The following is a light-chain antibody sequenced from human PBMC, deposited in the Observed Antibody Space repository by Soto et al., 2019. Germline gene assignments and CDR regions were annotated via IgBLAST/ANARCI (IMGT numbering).Light chain of an antibody. Sequence: PGERATLSCRASQSVSPYLAWYQQKPGQAPRLLIYGASNRASGIPARFSGSGSGTDFTLTIGSLEPEDSAVYYCHERGSWPETFGQGTKVDIK. CDR3: HERGSWPET. J-gene: IGKJ1*01. CDR1: QSVSPY. V-gene: IGKV3-11*01. CDR2: GAS.